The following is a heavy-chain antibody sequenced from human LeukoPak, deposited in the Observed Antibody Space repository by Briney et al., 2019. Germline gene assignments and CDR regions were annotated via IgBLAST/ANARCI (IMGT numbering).Heavy chain of an antibody. CDR2: ISYDGSNK. J-gene: IGHJ3*02. D-gene: IGHD2-8*01. CDR3: AKDNVGYYSSAFDI. Sequence: PGRSLRLSCAASGFTFSSYGMHWVRQAPGNGPEWVAVISYDGSNKYYADSVKGRFTISRDNSKNTLYLQMNSLRAEDTAVYYCAKDNVGYYSSAFDIWGQGTMVTVSS. V-gene: IGHV3-30*18. CDR1: GFTFSSYG.